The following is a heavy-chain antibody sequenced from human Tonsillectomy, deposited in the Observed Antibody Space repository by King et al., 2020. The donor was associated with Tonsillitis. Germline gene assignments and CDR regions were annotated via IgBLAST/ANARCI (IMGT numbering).Heavy chain of an antibody. J-gene: IGHJ6*01. CDR1: GFTFSNAW. CDR3: TTGEVLGATVPGDYGMDV. Sequence: VQLVESGGGLVKPGGSLRLSCAASGFTFSNAWMSWVRQAPGKGLEWVGRIKSKTDGGTTDYAAPVKGRFTISRDDSKNTLYLQMNSLKTEDTAVYYCTTGEVLGATVPGDYGMDVWGQGTTVTVSS. V-gene: IGHV3-15*01. CDR2: IKSKTDGGTT. D-gene: IGHD1-26*01.